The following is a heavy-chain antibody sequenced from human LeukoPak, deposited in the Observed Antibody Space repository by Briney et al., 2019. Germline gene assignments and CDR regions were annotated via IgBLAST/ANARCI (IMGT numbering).Heavy chain of an antibody. CDR1: GYTFSDHY. Sequence: ASVKVSCKTSGYTFSDHYVQWLRQAPGQGLEWMGWINPNSGGTNYAQKFQGRVTMTRDTSISTAYMELSRLRSDDTAVYYCARGGRVVVVAATHGYWGQGTLVTVSS. V-gene: IGHV1-2*02. J-gene: IGHJ4*02. CDR2: INPNSGGT. CDR3: ARGGRVVVVAATHGY. D-gene: IGHD2-15*01.